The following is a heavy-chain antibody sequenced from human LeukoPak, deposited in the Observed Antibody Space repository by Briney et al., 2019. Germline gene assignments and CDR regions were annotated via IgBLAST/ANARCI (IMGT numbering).Heavy chain of an antibody. V-gene: IGHV3-23*01. J-gene: IGHJ4*02. CDR1: GFTFTSFT. Sequence: GGSLRLSCAASGFTFTSFTMTWVRQAPGKGLEWVSAITGSGGRTFYADSVKGRFTISRDNARNTLYLQMNSLRAEDTAIYYCARDYWWNYDYWGQGTLVTVSS. D-gene: IGHD1-7*01. CDR2: ITGSGGRT. CDR3: ARDYWWNYDY.